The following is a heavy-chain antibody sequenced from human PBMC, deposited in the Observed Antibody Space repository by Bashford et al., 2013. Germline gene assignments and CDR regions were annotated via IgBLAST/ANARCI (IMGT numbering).Heavy chain of an antibody. CDR3: AREGTTDRRPYYYYGMDV. J-gene: IGHJ6*02. CDR2: IIPIFGTA. V-gene: IGHV1-69*13. Sequence: SVKVSCKASGGTFSSYAISWVRQAPGQGLEWMGGIIPIFGTANYAQKFQGRVTITADESTSTAYMELSSLRSEDTAVYYCAREGTTDRRPYYYYGMDVVGPRDHGHRLL. D-gene: IGHD1-7*01. CDR1: GGTFSSYA.